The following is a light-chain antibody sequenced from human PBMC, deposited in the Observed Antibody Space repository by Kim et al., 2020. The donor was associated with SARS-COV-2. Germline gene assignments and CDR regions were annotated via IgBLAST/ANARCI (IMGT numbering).Light chain of an antibody. V-gene: IGKV1-12*01. Sequence: ESVGDRVTITCRASQYIRSWLAWYQQKPGKAPKLLISAASSLQSGVPSRFSGSGSGTDFTLTISSLQPEDFASYYCQRADSFPLGFGGGTKVDIK. CDR3: QRADSFPLG. CDR1: QYIRSW. CDR2: AAS. J-gene: IGKJ4*01.